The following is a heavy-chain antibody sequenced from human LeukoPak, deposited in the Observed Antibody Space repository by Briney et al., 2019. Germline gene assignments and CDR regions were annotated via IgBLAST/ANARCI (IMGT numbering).Heavy chain of an antibody. J-gene: IGHJ5*02. CDR2: IIPIFGAT. D-gene: IGHD3-10*01. V-gene: IGHV1-69*13. CDR3: ARDIYSGSGNLHWFDP. Sequence: GASVKVSCKASGGTLSSYAISWVRQAPGQGLEWMGGIIPIFGATNYAQKFQGRVTITADESTSTAYMELSSLRSEDTAVNYCARDIYSGSGNLHWFDPWGQGTLVTVSS. CDR1: GGTLSSYA.